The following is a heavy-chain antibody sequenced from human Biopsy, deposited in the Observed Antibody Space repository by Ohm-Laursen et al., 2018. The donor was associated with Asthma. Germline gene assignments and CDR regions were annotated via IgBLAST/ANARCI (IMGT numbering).Heavy chain of an antibody. CDR3: ARESSVAGTSDFDY. CDR2: IWYDGSNK. CDR1: GFTFSSYG. V-gene: IGHV3-33*01. J-gene: IGHJ4*02. D-gene: IGHD6-19*01. Sequence: SLRLSCAASGFTFSSYGMHWVRQAPGKGLEWVAVIWYDGSNKYYADSVKGRFTISRDDSKNTLYLQMNSLRAEDTAVYYCARESSVAGTSDFDYWGQGTLVTVSS.